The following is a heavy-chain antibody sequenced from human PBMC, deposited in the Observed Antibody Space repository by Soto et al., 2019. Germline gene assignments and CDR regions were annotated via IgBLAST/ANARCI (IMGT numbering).Heavy chain of an antibody. CDR2: ISPDGGEI. CDR1: GFTFSNIW. V-gene: IGHV3-7*01. CDR3: AKGPR. Sequence: LVESGGGLVQPGGSLRLSCAASGFTFSNIWMSWVRRSPEKGPEWVASISPDGGEIYYVDSVKGRFTISRDNTRNSLYLQMNSLRAEDTAVYYSAKGPRWGQGTLVTVSS. J-gene: IGHJ4*02.